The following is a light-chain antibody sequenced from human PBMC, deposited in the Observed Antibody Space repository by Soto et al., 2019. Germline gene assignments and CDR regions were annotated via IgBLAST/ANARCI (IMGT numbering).Light chain of an antibody. Sequence: EIVLTQSPGTLSLSPGEGATLSCRASQSISTIYLAWYQQKPGQAPRLLIYAASSRAAGIPDRFSGSGSGTDFTLTISRLEPEDFAVYYCQFYGDPSKTFGQGTKVDIK. J-gene: IGKJ1*01. CDR3: QFYGDPSKT. CDR2: AAS. CDR1: QSISTIY. V-gene: IGKV3-20*01.